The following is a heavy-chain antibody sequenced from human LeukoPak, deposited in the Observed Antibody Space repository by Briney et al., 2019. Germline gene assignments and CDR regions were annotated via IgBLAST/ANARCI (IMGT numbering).Heavy chain of an antibody. D-gene: IGHD2-2*01. CDR2: IYYTGST. J-gene: IGHJ3*02. V-gene: IGHV4-59*12. CDR3: ARDRIVVVPAAIHDAFDI. CDR1: SGSISRYY. Sequence: PSETLSLTCTVSSGSISRYYWSWIRQPPGKGLDWIGYIYYTGSTYYNPSLKSRVTISVDTSKNQFSLKLSSVTAADTAVYYCARDRIVVVPAAIHDAFDIWGQGTMVTVSS.